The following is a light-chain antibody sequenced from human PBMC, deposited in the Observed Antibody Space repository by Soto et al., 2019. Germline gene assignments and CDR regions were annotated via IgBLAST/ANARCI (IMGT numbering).Light chain of an antibody. V-gene: IGLV2-8*01. CDR2: EVT. Sequence: QSVLTQPPSASGSRGQSVTISCTGTNSDVGGYNFVSWYQQHPGKAPKLIIYEVTQRPSGVPDRFSGSKSGNTASLTVSGLQSEDEDEYYCCSFAGRKNRVFGTRTKITVL. CDR1: NSDVGGYNF. CDR3: CSFAGRKNRV. J-gene: IGLJ1*01.